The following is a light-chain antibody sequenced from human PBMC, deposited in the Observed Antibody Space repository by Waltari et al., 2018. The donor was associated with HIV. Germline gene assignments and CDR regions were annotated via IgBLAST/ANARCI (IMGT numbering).Light chain of an antibody. CDR1: QNINNF. V-gene: IGKV1-39*01. CDR3: HQTYKSPQT. CDR2: VAS. J-gene: IGKJ5*01. Sequence: DIQMTQSPSSLSASVGDRITISCRASQNINNFLNWYQQTPGKAPKLLIFVASSLVRGVSARFSGSGYGTDFTLTVTSLQPEDFATYFCHQTYKSPQTFGRGTRLEI.